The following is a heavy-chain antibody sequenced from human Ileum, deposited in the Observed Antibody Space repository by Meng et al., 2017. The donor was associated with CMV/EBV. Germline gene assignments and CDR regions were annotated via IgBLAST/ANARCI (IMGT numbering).Heavy chain of an antibody. J-gene: IGHJ4*02. V-gene: IGHV4-34*01. CDR2: SNHRGST. CDR3: ARIYDVLTGLTSKCYFEF. Sequence: GSFSAHSWAWIRQSPGKGLEWIGESNHRGSTNYNPSLKSRITMSTDRSRSQFSLSLSSVTAADTAVYYCARIYDVLTGLTSKCYFEFWSQGTLVTVSS. CDR1: GSFSAHS. D-gene: IGHD3-9*01.